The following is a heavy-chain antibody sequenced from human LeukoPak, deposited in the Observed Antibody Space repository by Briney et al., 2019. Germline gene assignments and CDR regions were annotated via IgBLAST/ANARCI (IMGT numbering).Heavy chain of an antibody. D-gene: IGHD4-11*01. V-gene: IGHV3-64D*06. Sequence: PGGSLRLSCSASGFTFSTYSMHWVRQAPGKGLEYVSGITSNGGSTDYADSVKGRFTISRDNSKNTLYLQMSSLRAEDTAVYYCARSGATVPSYFDYWGQGTLVTVSS. CDR1: GFTFSTYS. CDR3: ARSGATVPSYFDY. CDR2: ITSNGGST. J-gene: IGHJ4*02.